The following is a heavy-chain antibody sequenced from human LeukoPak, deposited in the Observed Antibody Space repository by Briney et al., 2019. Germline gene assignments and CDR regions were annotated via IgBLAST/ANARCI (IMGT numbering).Heavy chain of an antibody. V-gene: IGHV4-59*11. J-gene: IGHJ4*02. CDR2: IYYSGST. CDR3: AREPSGGYSFVD. D-gene: IGHD3-22*01. Sequence: PSETLSLTCTISGGSLSTHYWSWIRQPPGEGLEWIGHIYYSGSTNYNPSLKSRVTISDDTSKNQFSLRLSSVTAADTAVYCCAREPSGGYSFVDWGQGTLVTVSS. CDR1: GGSLSTHY.